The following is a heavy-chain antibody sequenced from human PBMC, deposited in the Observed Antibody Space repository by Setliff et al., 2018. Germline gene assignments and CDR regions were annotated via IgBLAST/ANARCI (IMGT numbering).Heavy chain of an antibody. CDR3: AREPYDYIWGSYRSPYFDH. J-gene: IGHJ4*02. Sequence: GASVKVSCKASGYTFVGYYLHWARQAPGQGLEWMGWINPKTGGTNYAQKFQGRVTMTRDASINTAFMHLSSLKSDDMAVYYCAREPYDYIWGSYRSPYFDHWGQGALVTVSS. CDR1: GYTFVGYY. V-gene: IGHV1-2*02. D-gene: IGHD3-16*02. CDR2: INPKTGGT.